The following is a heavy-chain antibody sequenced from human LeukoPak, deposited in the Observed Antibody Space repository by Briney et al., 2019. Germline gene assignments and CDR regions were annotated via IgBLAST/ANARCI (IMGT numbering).Heavy chain of an antibody. J-gene: IGHJ5*02. CDR3: ARDYYGSGSYPRSDNWFDP. CDR1: GYTFTGYY. V-gene: IGHV1-2*02. CDR2: IHPNSGGT. D-gene: IGHD3-10*01. Sequence: ASVKASCKASGYTFTGYYMHWVRQAPGQGLEWMGWIHPNSGGTNYAQKFQGRVTITTDESTSTAYLQLSSLRSEDTAVYYRARDYYGSGSYPRSDNWFDPWGQGTLVTVSS.